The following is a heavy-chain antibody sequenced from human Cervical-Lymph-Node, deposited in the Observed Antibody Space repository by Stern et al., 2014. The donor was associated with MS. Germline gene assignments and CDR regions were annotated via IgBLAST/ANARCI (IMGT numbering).Heavy chain of an antibody. V-gene: IGHV1-2*06. CDR2: INPNRGGT. CDR1: GYTFTGYY. D-gene: IGHD2-15*01. Sequence: VQLVESGAEVKKPGASVKVSCKASGYTFTGYYMHWVRQAPGQGLEWMGRINPNRGGTIYAQKFQGRVTMTRDTSISTAYMELSRLRSDDTAVYYCARSNYCSGGSCYYYYGMDVWGQGTTVTVSS. CDR3: ARSNYCSGGSCYYYYGMDV. J-gene: IGHJ6*02.